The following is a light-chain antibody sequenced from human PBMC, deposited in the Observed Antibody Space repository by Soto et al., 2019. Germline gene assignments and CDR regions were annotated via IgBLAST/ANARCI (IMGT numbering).Light chain of an antibody. CDR2: SNN. J-gene: IGLJ2*01. CDR1: SSNLGSNS. CDR3: SSYTGSDVI. V-gene: IGLV1-44*01. Sequence: QSVLTQPPSASGTPGQRVSISCSGSSSNLGSNSVNWYQHLPGTAPKLLISSNNQRPSGVPDRFSGSKSGTSASLAISGLQSEDEADYYCSSYTGSDVIFGGGTKLTVL.